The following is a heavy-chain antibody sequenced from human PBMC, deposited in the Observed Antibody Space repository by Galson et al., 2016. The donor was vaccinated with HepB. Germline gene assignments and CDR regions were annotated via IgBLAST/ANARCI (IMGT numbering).Heavy chain of an antibody. V-gene: IGHV1-18*04. J-gene: IGHJ3*02. CDR3: AGDLLPFSSMVQIDAFDI. CDR1: GYSFSDYI. D-gene: IGHD2-2*01. Sequence: SVKVSCKGSGYSFSDYIITWVRQAPGQGLEWMGWISAKNGNTKYAQSLQGRVTMTRDTATSTAFMELRTLRSDDTAVYYCAGDLLPFSSMVQIDAFDIWGQGTMVTVAS. CDR2: ISAKNGNT.